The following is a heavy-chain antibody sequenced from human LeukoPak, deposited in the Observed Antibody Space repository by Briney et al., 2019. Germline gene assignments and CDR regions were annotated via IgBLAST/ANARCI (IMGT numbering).Heavy chain of an antibody. CDR1: RGSISSGNYY. J-gene: IGHJ6*03. CDR2: IYYSGYT. D-gene: IGHD3-16*01. Sequence: SETLSLTCTVSRGSISSGNYYWSWIRQPPGKGLKWIGNIYYSGYTTYSPSLRSRVTISVDTSKNQFSLKLSSVTAADTAVYYCARETSQKGAHYMDVWGKGTTITISS. CDR3: ARETSQKGAHYMDV. V-gene: IGHV4-61*01.